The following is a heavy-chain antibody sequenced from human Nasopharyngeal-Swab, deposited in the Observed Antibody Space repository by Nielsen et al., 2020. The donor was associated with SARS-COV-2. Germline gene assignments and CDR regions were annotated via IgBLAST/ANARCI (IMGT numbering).Heavy chain of an antibody. D-gene: IGHD5-12*01. J-gene: IGHJ4*02. CDR2: ISSSSSYI. CDR1: GFTFSSYS. Sequence: GGSLRLSCAASGFTFSSYSMNWVRQAPGKGLEWVSSISSSSSYIYYADSVKGRFTISRDNAKNSLYLQMDSLRAEDTAVYYCPSQRGGSGYDRWGQGTLVTVSS. CDR3: PSQRGGSGYDR. V-gene: IGHV3-21*04.